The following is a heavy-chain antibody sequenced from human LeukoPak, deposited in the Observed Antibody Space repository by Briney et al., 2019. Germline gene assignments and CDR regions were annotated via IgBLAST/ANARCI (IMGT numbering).Heavy chain of an antibody. CDR2: ISSSGSTI. Sequence: GGSLRLSCAASGFTFSSYEVNWVRQAPGKGLEWVSYISSSGSTIYYADSVKGRFTISRDNAKNSLYLQMNSLRAEDTAVYYCAREIAAAGHHDAFDIWGQGTMVTVSS. CDR3: AREIAAAGHHDAFDI. J-gene: IGHJ3*02. V-gene: IGHV3-48*03. CDR1: GFTFSSYE. D-gene: IGHD6-13*01.